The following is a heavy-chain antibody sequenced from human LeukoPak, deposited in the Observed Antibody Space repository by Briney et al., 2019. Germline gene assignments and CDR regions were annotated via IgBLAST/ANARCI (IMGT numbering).Heavy chain of an antibody. Sequence: ASVKVSCXASGYTFTGYYMHWVRQAPGQGLAWMGRINPNSGGTNYAQKFQGRITMTRDTSISTAYMELSRLRSDDTAVYYCARGKQWLVNYWGQGTLVTVSS. V-gene: IGHV1-2*06. D-gene: IGHD6-19*01. CDR1: GYTFTGYY. CDR3: ARGKQWLVNY. J-gene: IGHJ4*02. CDR2: INPNSGGT.